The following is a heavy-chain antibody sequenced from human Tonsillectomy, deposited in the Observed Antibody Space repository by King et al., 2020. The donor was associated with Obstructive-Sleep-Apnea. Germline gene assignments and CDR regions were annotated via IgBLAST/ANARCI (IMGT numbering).Heavy chain of an antibody. V-gene: IGHV3-15*04. CDR3: TTSPGFYDSSPFDY. CDR1: GISFNKAW. Sequence: VQLVESGGGLVKPGGSLRLSCAASGISFNKAWRNWVGQVPGKGRDGVGRIESISDGGTTDYPAPVKGRFNITRDDSKNTVYLRMNSLKAEDTAVYYCTTSPGFYDSSPFDYWGQGTLVTVSS. D-gene: IGHD3-22*01. J-gene: IGHJ4*02. CDR2: IESISDGGTT.